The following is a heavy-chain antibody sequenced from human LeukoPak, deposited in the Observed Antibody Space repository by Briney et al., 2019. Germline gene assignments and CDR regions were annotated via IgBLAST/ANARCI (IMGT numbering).Heavy chain of an antibody. CDR2: IYYSGST. V-gene: IGHV4-59*01. CDR1: GGSISSYY. Sequence: SETLSLTCTVSGGSISSYYWSWIRQPPGKGLEWIGYIYYSGSTNYNPSLKSRVTISVDTSKNQFSLKLSSVTAADTAVYYCARGFFRRVLLGHYYGMDVWGQGTTVTVSS. J-gene: IGHJ6*02. D-gene: IGHD3-10*01. CDR3: ARGFFRRVLLGHYYGMDV.